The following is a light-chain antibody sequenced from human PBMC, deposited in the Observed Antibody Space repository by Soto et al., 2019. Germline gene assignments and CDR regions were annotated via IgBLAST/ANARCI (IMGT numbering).Light chain of an antibody. Sequence: DIQMTQSPSSLSASVGARVTITCRAIPYIGTFLNWYQQRPGKAPHLLIYAASNLHGGVPLTFSGTGSGTEFTLTITSLQSEDFATYYCQKNYSSPSITFGQGTLLEIK. V-gene: IGKV1-39*01. CDR3: QKNYSSPSIT. CDR1: PYIGTF. CDR2: AAS. J-gene: IGKJ5*01.